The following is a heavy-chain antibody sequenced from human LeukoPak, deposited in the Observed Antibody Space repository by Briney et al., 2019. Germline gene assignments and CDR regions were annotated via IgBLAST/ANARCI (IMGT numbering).Heavy chain of an antibody. D-gene: IGHD5-24*01. CDR1: GYSISSGYY. Sequence: PSETLSLTCTVSGYSISSGYYWGWIRQPPGKGLEWIGSIHHSGSTNYNPSLKSRVTISLDTSKNQFSLRLSSVTAADTAVYYCARESLTWLQSRTSWFDPWGQGTLVTVSS. V-gene: IGHV4-38-2*02. CDR3: ARESLTWLQSRTSWFDP. CDR2: IHHSGST. J-gene: IGHJ5*02.